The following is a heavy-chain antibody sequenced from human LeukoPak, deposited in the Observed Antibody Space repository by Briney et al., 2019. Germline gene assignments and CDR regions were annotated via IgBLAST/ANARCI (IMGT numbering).Heavy chain of an antibody. Sequence: PGGSLRLSCAASGFTFSSYAMSWVRQAPGKGLEWVSAISGSGGSTYYADSVKGRFTISRDNSKNTLYLQMNSLRAEDTAVYYCAKASYYDILTGYEYWGQGTLVTVSS. CDR2: ISGSGGST. CDR3: AKASYYDILTGYEY. CDR1: GFTFSSYA. J-gene: IGHJ4*02. V-gene: IGHV3-23*01. D-gene: IGHD3-9*01.